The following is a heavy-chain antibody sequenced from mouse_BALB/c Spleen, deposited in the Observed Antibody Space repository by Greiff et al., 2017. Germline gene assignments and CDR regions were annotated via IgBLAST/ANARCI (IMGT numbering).Heavy chain of an antibody. CDR1: GFTFSSYG. CDR3: ARGTTVFDY. D-gene: IGHD1-1*01. CDR2: INSNGGST. J-gene: IGHJ2*01. V-gene: IGHV5-6-3*01. Sequence: EVQRVESGGGLVQPGGSLKLSCAASGFTFSSYGMSWVRQTPDKRLELVATINSNGGSTYYPDSVKGRFTISRDNAKNTLYLQMSSLKSEDTAMYYCARGTTVFDYWGQGTTLTVSS.